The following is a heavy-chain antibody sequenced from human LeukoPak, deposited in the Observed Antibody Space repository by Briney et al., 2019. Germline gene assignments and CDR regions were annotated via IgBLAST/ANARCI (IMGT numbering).Heavy chain of an antibody. CDR3: AKEPLYCSSTSYYTVEGLFDY. D-gene: IGHD2-2*02. V-gene: IGHV3-23*01. J-gene: IGHJ4*02. CDR2: ISGSGGST. Sequence: GGSLRLSCAASGFTFSSYAMSWVRQAPGKGLEWVSAISGSGGSTYYADSVKGRFTISRDNSKNTLYLQMNSLRAEDTAVYYCAKEPLYCSSTSYYTVEGLFDYWGQGTLSPSPQ. CDR1: GFTFSSYA.